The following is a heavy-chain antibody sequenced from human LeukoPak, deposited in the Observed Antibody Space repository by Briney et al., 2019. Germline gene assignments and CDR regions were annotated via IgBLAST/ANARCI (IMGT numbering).Heavy chain of an antibody. J-gene: IGHJ4*02. D-gene: IGHD6-13*01. CDR1: GGSISSYH. V-gene: IGHV3-21*01. Sequence: ETLSLTCTVSGGSISSYHWSWIRQPPGKGLEWVSSISSSSSYIYYADSVKGRFTISRDNAKNSLYLQMNSLRAEDTAVYYCARVGRPYSSIQLAGYFDYWGQGTLVTVSS. CDR2: ISSSSSYI. CDR3: ARVGRPYSSIQLAGYFDY.